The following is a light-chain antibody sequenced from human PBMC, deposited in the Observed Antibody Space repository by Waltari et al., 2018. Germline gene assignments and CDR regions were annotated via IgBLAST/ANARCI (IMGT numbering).Light chain of an antibody. Sequence: DSQMTQSPSSLSASVGDRVTITCQASQDIGNFLNWYQKKPGKAPKLLIYDASSLETGVPSRFSGSGSGTDFTFTIISLQPEDIATYYCQQYENTLFTFGGLTKVEIK. CDR1: QDIGNF. J-gene: IGKJ4*01. CDR3: QQYENTLFT. V-gene: IGKV1-33*01. CDR2: DAS.